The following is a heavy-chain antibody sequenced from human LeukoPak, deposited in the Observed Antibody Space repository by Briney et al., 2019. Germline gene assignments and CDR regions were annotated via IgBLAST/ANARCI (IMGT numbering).Heavy chain of an antibody. CDR3: AQGGYFAFDM. V-gene: IGHV3-23*01. CDR2: TSRSSGA. CDR1: GFTFSDHD. J-gene: IGHJ3*02. Sequence: PGGSLRLSCAASGFTFSDHDMDWVRQAPGKGLEWVSGTSRSSGAHYTDSVKGRFTISRDNSKDTLYLQMDSLRAEDTAVYYCAQGGYFAFDMWGQGTMVTVSS. D-gene: IGHD2-2*03.